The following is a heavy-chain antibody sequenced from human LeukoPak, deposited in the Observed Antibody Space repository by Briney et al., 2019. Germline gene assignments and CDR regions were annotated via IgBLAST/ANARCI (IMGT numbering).Heavy chain of an antibody. Sequence: SETLSLTCSVSTDSRNTYYWSWIRQSPGKGLEWIAHIYHSGSTDYNPSLKSRVTISVDTSKNQFSLKLSSVTAADTAVYYCARGNSAYYDFWSGTKELLDYWGQGTLVTVSS. CDR3: ARGNSAYYDFWSGTKELLDY. D-gene: IGHD3-3*01. CDR1: TDSRNTYY. CDR2: IYHSGST. J-gene: IGHJ4*02. V-gene: IGHV4-59*01.